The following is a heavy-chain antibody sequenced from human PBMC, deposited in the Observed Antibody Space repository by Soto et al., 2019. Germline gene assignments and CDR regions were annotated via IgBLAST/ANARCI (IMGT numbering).Heavy chain of an antibody. J-gene: IGHJ4*02. V-gene: IGHV4-30-2*01. CDR1: GGSISSGGYS. D-gene: IGHD3-22*01. CDR3: ARARVSSSGYLFDY. CDR2: IYHSGST. Sequence: PSETLSLTCAVSGGSISSGGYSWSWIRQPPGKGLEWIGYIYHSGSTYYNPSLKSRVTISVDRSKNQFSLKLSSVTAADTAVYYCARARVSSSGYLFDYWGQGTLVTVSS.